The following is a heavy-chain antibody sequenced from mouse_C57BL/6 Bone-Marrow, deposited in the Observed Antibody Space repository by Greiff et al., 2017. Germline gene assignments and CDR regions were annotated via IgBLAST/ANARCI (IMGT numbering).Heavy chain of an antibody. CDR3: ARRGTYGRLDY. J-gene: IGHJ2*01. D-gene: IGHD1-1*01. CDR2: IDPSDSYT. V-gene: IGHV1-69*01. Sequence: VQLQQPGAELVMPGASVKLSCKASGYTFTSYWMHWVKQRPGQGLEWIGEIDPSDSYTNYNQKFKGKSTLTVDKSSSTAYMQLSSLTSEDSAVYYCARRGTYGRLDYWGQGTTLTVSS. CDR1: GYTFTSYW.